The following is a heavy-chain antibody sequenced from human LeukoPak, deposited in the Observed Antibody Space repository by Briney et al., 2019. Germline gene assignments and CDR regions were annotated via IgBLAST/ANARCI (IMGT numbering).Heavy chain of an antibody. CDR3: ASLDYGDYVPLPHFDY. J-gene: IGHJ4*02. Sequence: SETLSLTCTVSGGSISSTYWSWIRQPPGKGLEWIGYIYYSGNTNYNPSLKSRVTISVDTSRNQFSLKLSSVTAADTAVYYCASLDYGDYVPLPHFDYWGQGTLVTVSS. CDR1: GGSISSTY. V-gene: IGHV4-59*12. D-gene: IGHD4-17*01. CDR2: IYYSGNT.